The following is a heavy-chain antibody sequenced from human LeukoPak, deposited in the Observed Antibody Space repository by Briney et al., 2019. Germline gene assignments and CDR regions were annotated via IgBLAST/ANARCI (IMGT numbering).Heavy chain of an antibody. CDR1: GFTFSSYA. Sequence: GGSLSLSCAASGFTFSSYAMSWVRPAPGKGLEWVSAISCSGGSTYYADSVKGRFTISRDNSKNTLYLQRNRLSAEDTAVYYCAGTGGYCSGGTCPGELSNYGMDVWGQETTVTVSS. J-gene: IGHJ6*02. D-gene: IGHD2-15*01. CDR2: ISCSGGST. V-gene: IGHV3-23*01. CDR3: AGTGGYCSGGTCPGELSNYGMDV.